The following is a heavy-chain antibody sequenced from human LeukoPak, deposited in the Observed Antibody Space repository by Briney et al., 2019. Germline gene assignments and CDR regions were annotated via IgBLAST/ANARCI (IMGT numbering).Heavy chain of an antibody. CDR2: ISSSSSYI. Sequence: GGSLRLSCAASGFTFSSYSMNWVRQAPGKGLEWVSSISSSSSYIYYADSVKGRFTISRDNAKNSLYLQMNSLRAEDTAVYYCARDILNGMSMAYYFDYWGQGTLVTVSS. CDR3: ARDILNGMSMAYYFDY. CDR1: GFTFSSYS. J-gene: IGHJ4*02. V-gene: IGHV3-21*01. D-gene: IGHD3-10*01.